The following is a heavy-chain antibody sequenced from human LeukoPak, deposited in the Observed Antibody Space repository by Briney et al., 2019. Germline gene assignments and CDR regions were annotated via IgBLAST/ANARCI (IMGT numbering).Heavy chain of an antibody. J-gene: IGHJ5*02. D-gene: IGHD2-2*01. CDR1: GLTFSTFG. CDR2: IGPTGSDI. CDR3: AKDHYCSSTSCPVGVDWFDP. Sequence: GGSLRLSCTVSGLTFSTFGFNWVRHARGKGLEWGASIGPTGSDIYHADSIKGRFTISRDNANNFMYLQMNSLRAEDTAVYYCAKDHYCSSTSCPVGVDWFDPWGQGTLVTVSS. V-gene: IGHV3-21*06.